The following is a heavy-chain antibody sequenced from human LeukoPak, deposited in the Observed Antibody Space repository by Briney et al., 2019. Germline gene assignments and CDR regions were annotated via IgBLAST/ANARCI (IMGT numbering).Heavy chain of an antibody. Sequence: PGGSLRLSCAASGFTFSSYAMSWVRQAPGKGLEWVSAISGSGGSTYYADSVKGRFTISRDNSKNTLYLQMNSLRAEDTAVYYCAKGKSRYSSGWFGRGEGFDYWGQGTLVTVSS. V-gene: IGHV3-23*01. J-gene: IGHJ4*02. CDR2: ISGSGGST. CDR3: AKGKSRYSSGWFGRGEGFDY. D-gene: IGHD6-19*01. CDR1: GFTFSSYA.